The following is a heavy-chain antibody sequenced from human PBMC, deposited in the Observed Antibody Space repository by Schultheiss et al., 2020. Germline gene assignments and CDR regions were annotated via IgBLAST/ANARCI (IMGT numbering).Heavy chain of an antibody. Sequence: CGSLRLSGAASGFTFSSYSTNWVRQAPGKGLEWVSYISSSSSYIYYADSVKGRFTISRDNAKNSLYLQMNSLRAEDTAVYYCAAGPGFASYYYYYMDVWGKGTTVTVSS. CDR2: ISSSSSYI. J-gene: IGHJ6*03. CDR3: AAGPGFASYYYYYMDV. CDR1: GFTFSSYS. V-gene: IGHV3-21*05.